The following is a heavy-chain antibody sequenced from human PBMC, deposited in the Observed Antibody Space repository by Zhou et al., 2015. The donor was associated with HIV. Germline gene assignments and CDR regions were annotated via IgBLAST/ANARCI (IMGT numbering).Heavy chain of an antibody. CDR3: AAGRGSAYYYFDF. Sequence: QVQLVQSGAEVKKSGASVKLSCKASGYTFTAYYMHWVRQAPGQGLEWMGMIKPSGGTTSSAEKFQGRLAMTRDTSTSTVFMELSSLRPEDTATYYCAAGRGSAYYYFDFWGQGTLVTVSS. D-gene: IGHD3-16*01. J-gene: IGHJ4*02. V-gene: IGHV1-46*01. CDR2: IKPSGGTT. CDR1: GYTFTAYY.